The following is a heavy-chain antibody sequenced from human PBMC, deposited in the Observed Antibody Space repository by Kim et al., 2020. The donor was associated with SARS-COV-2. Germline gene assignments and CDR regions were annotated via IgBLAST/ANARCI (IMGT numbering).Heavy chain of an antibody. Sequence: PSLMRRVTISVDTSKNQFSLKLSAVTAADTAVYYCARDRKLVPDYYGMDVWGQGTTVTVSS. D-gene: IGHD6-6*01. CDR3: ARDRKLVPDYYGMDV. V-gene: IGHV4-31*02. J-gene: IGHJ6*02.